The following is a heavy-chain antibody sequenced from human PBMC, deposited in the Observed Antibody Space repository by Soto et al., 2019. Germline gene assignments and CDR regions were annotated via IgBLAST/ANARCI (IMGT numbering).Heavy chain of an antibody. CDR2: IRPHNFNT. CDR3: ARDEGGYDILTGYSKAHHFDY. V-gene: IGHV1-18*01. Sequence: SVKVSCTASPYTFTPFYITWVRPAPGQGLEWMGAIRPHNFNTNFAQKFQGRVTLTTDTSTNTAYMELRSLTSDDTAVDYCARDEGGYDILTGYSKAHHFDYWGQGVLVTVSS. D-gene: IGHD3-9*01. CDR1: PYTFTPFY. J-gene: IGHJ4*02.